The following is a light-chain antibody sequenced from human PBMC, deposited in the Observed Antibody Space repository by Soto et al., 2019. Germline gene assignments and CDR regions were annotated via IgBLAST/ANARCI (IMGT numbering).Light chain of an antibody. V-gene: IGKV3-20*01. CDR1: QSISSSY. J-gene: IGKJ2*01. CDR3: QQYGSSPPYT. CDR2: GAY. Sequence: EIVLTQSPGTLSLSPGERATLSCRASQSISSSYLAWYQQKPGQAPRLLIYGAYSRATGIPDRFRGSGSGTDFTLTISRREPEDFAVYYCQQYGSSPPYTFGQGTKLEIK.